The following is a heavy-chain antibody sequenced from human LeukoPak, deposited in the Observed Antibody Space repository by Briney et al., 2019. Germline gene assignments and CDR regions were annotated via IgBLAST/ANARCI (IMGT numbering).Heavy chain of an antibody. Sequence: PGGSLRLSCAASGFTFSSYGMHWVRQAPGRGLEWVAVMSYDETTKYYADSVKGRFTISRDNSKNTLYLHMNSLRAEDTAVYYCAKQLGYCSDGSCYFPYWGQGTLVTVSS. CDR3: AKQLGYCSDGSCYFPY. J-gene: IGHJ4*02. V-gene: IGHV3-30*18. CDR1: GFTFSSYG. D-gene: IGHD2-15*01. CDR2: MSYDETTK.